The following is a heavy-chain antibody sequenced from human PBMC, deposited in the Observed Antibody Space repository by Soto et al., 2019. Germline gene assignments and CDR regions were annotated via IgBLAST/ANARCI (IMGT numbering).Heavy chain of an antibody. CDR2: ISSSSSYI. CDR1: GFTFSSYS. Sequence: GGSLRLSCAASGFTFSSYSMNWVRQAPGKGLEWVSSISSSSSYIYYADSVKGRFTISRDNAKNSLYLQMNSLRAEDTAVYYCARAAVYCSGGSCYSDASYFDYWGQGTLVTVSS. D-gene: IGHD2-15*01. CDR3: ARAAVYCSGGSCYSDASYFDY. V-gene: IGHV3-21*01. J-gene: IGHJ4*02.